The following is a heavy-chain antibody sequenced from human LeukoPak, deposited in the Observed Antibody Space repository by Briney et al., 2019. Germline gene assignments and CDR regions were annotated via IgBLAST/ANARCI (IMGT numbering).Heavy chain of an antibody. D-gene: IGHD4-23*01. V-gene: IGHV3-74*01. CDR2: INSDGSST. Sequence: GGSLRLSCAASGFSFSSYWMHWVRQAPGKGLVWVSGINSDGSSTSYADSVKGRFTISRDNAKNTLYLQMNSLRAEDTAVYSCARDRISVYGGNSYYYCYYMDVWGKGTTVTVSS. J-gene: IGHJ6*03. CDR1: GFSFSSYW. CDR3: ARDRISVYGGNSYYYCYYMDV.